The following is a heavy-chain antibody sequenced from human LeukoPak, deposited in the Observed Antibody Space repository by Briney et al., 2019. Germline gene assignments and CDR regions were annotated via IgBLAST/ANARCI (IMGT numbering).Heavy chain of an antibody. CDR3: ARRQTFADSTAWYDTFDT. D-gene: IGHD6-19*01. CDR2: IYRSGII. J-gene: IGHJ3*02. Sequence: SETLSLTCTVSGGSISTYYWSWIRQPPGKGLELIAYIYRSGIINYNPSLQSRVTMSVDTSENRFSLNLSSMTAADTAVYYCARRQTFADSTAWYDTFDTWGHGTMVTVSS. CDR1: GGSISTYY. V-gene: IGHV4-59*08.